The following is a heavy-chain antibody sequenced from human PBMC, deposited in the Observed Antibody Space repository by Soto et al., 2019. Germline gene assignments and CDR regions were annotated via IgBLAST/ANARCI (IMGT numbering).Heavy chain of an antibody. CDR2: IYYTGST. CDR3: ARARVRDVSPDYDF. Sequence: PSETLSLTCSVSGGYVHSYYWSWLRQSPGRGLEWIAYIYYTGSTKYNPSLKSRATISLDTSKNEVYLKMTSVTAADTAVYYCARARVRDVSPDYDFWGQGTQVTVSS. CDR1: GGYVHSYY. V-gene: IGHV4-59*02. J-gene: IGHJ4*02. D-gene: IGHD3-3*01.